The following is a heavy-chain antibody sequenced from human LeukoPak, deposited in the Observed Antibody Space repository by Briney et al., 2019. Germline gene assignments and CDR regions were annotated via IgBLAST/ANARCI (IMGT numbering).Heavy chain of an antibody. D-gene: IGHD4-17*01. V-gene: IGHV3-11*06. CDR2: ISSSSSYI. CDR1: GSIFSDYY. Sequence: QSGGSLRLSCPASGSIFSDYYMSWIRQAPGKGLEWVSYISSSSSYINYADSVKGRFTISRDNAKNSLYLQMNSLRAEDTAVYYCARVSYGDSGYFDYWGQGTLVTVSS. J-gene: IGHJ4*02. CDR3: ARVSYGDSGYFDY.